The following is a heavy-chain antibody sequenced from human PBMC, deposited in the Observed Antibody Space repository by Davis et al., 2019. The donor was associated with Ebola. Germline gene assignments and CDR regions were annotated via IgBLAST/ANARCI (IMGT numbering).Heavy chain of an antibody. CDR2: ISAYNGNT. D-gene: IGHD1-26*01. J-gene: IGHJ4*02. CDR3: ARVATLVGGMDYFDY. V-gene: IGHV1-18*01. Sequence: ASVKVSCKASGYTFTSYGISWVRQAPGQGLEWMGWISAYNGNTNYAQKLQGRVTMTTDTSTSTAYMELRSLRSDDTAVYYCARVATLVGGMDYFDYWGQETLVTVSS. CDR1: GYTFTSYG.